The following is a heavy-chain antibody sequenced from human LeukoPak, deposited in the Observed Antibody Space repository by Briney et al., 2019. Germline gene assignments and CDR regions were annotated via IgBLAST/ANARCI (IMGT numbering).Heavy chain of an antibody. CDR1: GGTFSSYA. J-gene: IGHJ6*03. Sequence: GASVKVSCKASGGTFSSYAISWVRQAPGQGLEWMGGIIPIFGTANYAQKFQGRVTITADESTSTAYMELSSLRSEDTAVYYCASSKLGYCSSTSCYSHVVGTDYYYYYMDVWGKGTTVTVSS. CDR3: ASSKLGYCSSTSCYSHVVGTDYYYYYMDV. D-gene: IGHD2-2*01. CDR2: IIPIFGTA. V-gene: IGHV1-69*13.